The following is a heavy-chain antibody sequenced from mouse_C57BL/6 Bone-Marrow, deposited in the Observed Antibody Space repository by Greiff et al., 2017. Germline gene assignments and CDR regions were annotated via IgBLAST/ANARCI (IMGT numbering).Heavy chain of an antibody. CDR1: GYTFTSYW. J-gene: IGHJ2*01. V-gene: IGHV1-59*01. D-gene: IGHD2-3*01. CDR2: IDPSDSYT. CDR3: ARSDGYYVY. Sequence: VQLQQPGAELVRPGTSVKLSCKASGYTFTSYWMHWVKQRPGQGLEWIGVIDPSDSYTNYNQKFKGKATLTVDTSSSTAYMQLSSLTSEDSAVYYCARSDGYYVYWGQGTTLTVSS.